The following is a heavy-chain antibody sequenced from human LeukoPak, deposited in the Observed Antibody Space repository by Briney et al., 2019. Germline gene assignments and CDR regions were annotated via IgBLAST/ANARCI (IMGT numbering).Heavy chain of an antibody. V-gene: IGHV1-2*02. Sequence: ASVKVSCKASGYTFTSYGISWVRQAPGQGLEWMGWINPNSGGTNYAQKFQGRVTMTRDTSISTAYMELSRLRSDDTAVYYCARDSFWFDPWGQGTLVTVSS. CDR1: GYTFTSYG. J-gene: IGHJ5*02. CDR2: INPNSGGT. CDR3: ARDSFWFDP.